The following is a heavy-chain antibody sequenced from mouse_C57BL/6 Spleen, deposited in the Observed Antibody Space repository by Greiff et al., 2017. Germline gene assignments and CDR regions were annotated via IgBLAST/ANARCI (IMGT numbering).Heavy chain of an antibody. D-gene: IGHD1-1*01. CDR3: DSSDYYGRSYGAMDY. Sequence: QVQLQQPGAELVRPGSSVKLSCKASGYTFTSYWMHWVQQSPIQGLEWIGNIDPSDSETHYNQKFKDKATLTVDKSSSTAYMQLSSLTSEDSAVYYCDSSDYYGRSYGAMDYWGQGTSVTVSS. J-gene: IGHJ4*01. V-gene: IGHV1-52*01. CDR1: GYTFTSYW. CDR2: IDPSDSET.